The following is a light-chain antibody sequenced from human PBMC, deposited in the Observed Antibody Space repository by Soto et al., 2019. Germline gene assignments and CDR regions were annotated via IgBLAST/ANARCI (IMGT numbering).Light chain of an antibody. CDR2: GAS. J-gene: IGKJ1*01. CDR1: QSVSSD. V-gene: IGKV3-15*01. Sequence: EIVMTQSPGTLSVSPGERATLSCRASQSVSSDLAWYQQKPGQAPRLLIYGASTRATGIPARFSGSGSGTEFTLTITSLQSEDFAVYYCQQYNKWPRTFGQGTKVDI. CDR3: QQYNKWPRT.